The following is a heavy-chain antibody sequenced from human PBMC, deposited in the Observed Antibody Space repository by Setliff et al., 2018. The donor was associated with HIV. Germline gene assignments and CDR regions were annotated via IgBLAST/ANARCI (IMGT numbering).Heavy chain of an antibody. V-gene: IGHV4-59*01. Sequence: SETLSLTCTVSGGSISSYYWSWIRQPQGKGLEWIGYIYYSGSTNYNPSLKSRVTISVDTSKNQFSLKLSSVTAADTAVYYCARSPHNYDILTGYRSRGGAFDIWGQGTMVTVSS. D-gene: IGHD3-9*01. CDR1: GGSISSYY. J-gene: IGHJ3*02. CDR3: ARSPHNYDILTGYRSRGGAFDI. CDR2: IYYSGST.